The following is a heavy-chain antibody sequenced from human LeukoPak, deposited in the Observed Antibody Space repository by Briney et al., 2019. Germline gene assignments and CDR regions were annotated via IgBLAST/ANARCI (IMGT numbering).Heavy chain of an antibody. J-gene: IGHJ4*02. Sequence: GGSLRLSCAASGFTFSSYAMHWVRQAPGKGLEWVAVISYDGSNKYYADSVKGRFTISRDNSKNTLYLQMNSLRAEDTAVYYCASKYCSGGSCYWYWGQGTLVTVSS. CDR1: GFTFSSYA. CDR3: ASKYCSGGSCYWY. V-gene: IGHV3-30-3*01. D-gene: IGHD2-15*01. CDR2: ISYDGSNK.